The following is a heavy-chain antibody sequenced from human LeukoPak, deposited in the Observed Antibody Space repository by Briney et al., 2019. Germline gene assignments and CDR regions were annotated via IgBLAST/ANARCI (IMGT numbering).Heavy chain of an antibody. V-gene: IGHV3-33*01. D-gene: IGHD3-3*01. J-gene: IGHJ4*02. CDR1: GFTFNSYG. Sequence: GGSLRLSCAASGFTFNSYGMHWVRQAPGKGLEWVAVIWYDGSSKYYAASVKGRFTISRDNSKNTLYLQMNSLRAEDTAVCYCARSVNFWSGYPDYWGQGTLVTVSS. CDR3: ARSVNFWSGYPDY. CDR2: IWYDGSSK.